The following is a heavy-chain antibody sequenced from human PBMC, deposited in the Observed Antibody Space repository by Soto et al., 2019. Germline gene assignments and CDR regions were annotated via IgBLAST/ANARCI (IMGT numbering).Heavy chain of an antibody. V-gene: IGHV3-30*18. CDR2: ISYGVSKK. CDR1: GFTFSSYG. CDR3: AKDRASFAPRGMDV. Sequence: QVQLVESGGGVVQPGRSPRLSCAASGFTFSSYGMHWVRQAPGKGLEGEAVISYGVSKKYYADSVKGRFTISRDNSKNTLYLQRTSLRAEDTAVYYCAKDRASFAPRGMDVWGQGTTVTLSS. J-gene: IGHJ6*02.